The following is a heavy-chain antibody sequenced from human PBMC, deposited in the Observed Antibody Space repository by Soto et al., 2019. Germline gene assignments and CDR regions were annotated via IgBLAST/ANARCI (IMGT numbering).Heavy chain of an antibody. CDR2: LSDSGGSI. J-gene: IGHJ4*02. Sequence: EVQLLESGGGLVQPGGSLRLSSTASGFTFSRHAMTWVRQAPGKGLEWVSGLSDSGGSIYYADSVKGRFTISRDNSMNTLYLQMNTLRAEDTAVYYCAKVSSSWYAGFFDLWGQGTLVTVSS. CDR1: GFTFSRHA. CDR3: AKVSSSWYAGFFDL. D-gene: IGHD6-13*01. V-gene: IGHV3-23*01.